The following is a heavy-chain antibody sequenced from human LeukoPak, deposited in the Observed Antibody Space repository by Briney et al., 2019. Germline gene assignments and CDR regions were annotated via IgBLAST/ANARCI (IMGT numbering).Heavy chain of an antibody. CDR2: VNPNSGDT. J-gene: IGHJ5*02. CDR3: SRGPRFDP. CDR1: GYSFNIYE. Sequence: ASVKVSCKTSGYSFNIYEINWVRQATGQGLEWKGWVNPNSGDTDYAQKFQGRLTMTRNTSISTAYMELSGLRLEDTAVYYCSRGPRFDPWGQGTQVTASS. V-gene: IGHV1-8*01.